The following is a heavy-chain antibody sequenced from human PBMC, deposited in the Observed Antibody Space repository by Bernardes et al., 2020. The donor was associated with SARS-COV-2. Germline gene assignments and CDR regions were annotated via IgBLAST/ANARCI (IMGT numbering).Heavy chain of an antibody. V-gene: IGHV4-59*01. CDR2: IYYTGST. Sequence: SETLSLTCTVSGGSISNYFWAWTRQTPEKGLEWIGYIYYTGSTNYNPSLNSRVTISVDASRNQFSLKLTSVTAADTAIYYCARVPRRGGMDVWGRGTTVTVSS. J-gene: IGHJ6*02. CDR3: ARVPRRGGMDV. CDR1: GGSISNYF.